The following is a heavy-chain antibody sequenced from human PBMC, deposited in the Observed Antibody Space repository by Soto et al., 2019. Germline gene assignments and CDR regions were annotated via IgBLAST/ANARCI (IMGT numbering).Heavy chain of an antibody. Sequence: GESLKISCKGSGYSFTSYWIGWVRQMPGKGLGWMGIIYPGDSDTRYSPSFQGQVTMSADKSISTAYLQWNSLKASDTAMYYCARHLSRDYGYYFDNWGPGTLVTVSS. V-gene: IGHV5-51*01. CDR2: IYPGDSDT. CDR1: GYSFTSYW. D-gene: IGHD4-17*01. CDR3: ARHLSRDYGYYFDN. J-gene: IGHJ4*02.